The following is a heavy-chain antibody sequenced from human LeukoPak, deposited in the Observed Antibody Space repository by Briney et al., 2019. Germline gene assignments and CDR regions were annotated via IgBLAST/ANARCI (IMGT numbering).Heavy chain of an antibody. J-gene: IGHJ2*01. D-gene: IGHD2-21*02. CDR1: GYTFTSYG. Sequence: GASVKVSCKASGYTFTSYGISWVRQAPGQGLEWMGWISAYNGNTNYAQKLQGRVTMTTDTSTSTAYMELRSLRSDDTAVYYCARDQFPYCGGDCSTDLWGRGTLVTVSS. CDR2: ISAYNGNT. V-gene: IGHV1-18*01. CDR3: ARDQFPYCGGDCSTDL.